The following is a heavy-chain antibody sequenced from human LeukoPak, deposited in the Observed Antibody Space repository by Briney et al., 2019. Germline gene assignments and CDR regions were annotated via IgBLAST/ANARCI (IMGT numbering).Heavy chain of an antibody. J-gene: IGHJ4*02. CDR2: IDPHSGET. CDR3: ARVRGGYCTGDRCYGDFFFDN. CDR1: GDNFIGYF. Sequence: ASVRVSCKTSGDNFIGYFIHWVRQAPGQGLEWMGWIDPHSGETAYANKSQGRVTLTRDTTTTTVYMESNSLRSDDTAVYFCARVRGGYCTGDRCYGDFFFDNWGQGTLVTVTS. D-gene: IGHD2-15*01. V-gene: IGHV1-2*02.